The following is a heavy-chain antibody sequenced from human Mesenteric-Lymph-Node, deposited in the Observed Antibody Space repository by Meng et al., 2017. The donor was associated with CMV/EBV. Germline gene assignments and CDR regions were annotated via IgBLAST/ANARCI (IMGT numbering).Heavy chain of an antibody. J-gene: IGHJ4*02. Sequence: TFNSYTIAWRRQGPGQGLVWVVGIIPIFDTPPYAQKFQGRVTITADISTTTAYLEVRSLRSEDTAVYFCARAHPAAMVRGVNSFDNWGQGTLVTVSS. CDR2: IIPIFDTP. D-gene: IGHD3-10*01. V-gene: IGHV1-69*06. CDR1: TFNSYT. CDR3: ARAHPAAMVRGVNSFDN.